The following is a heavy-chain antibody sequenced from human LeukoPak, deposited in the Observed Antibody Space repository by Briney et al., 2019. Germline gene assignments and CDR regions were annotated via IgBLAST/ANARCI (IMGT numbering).Heavy chain of an antibody. CDR3: APTAEAYTSWWKV. V-gene: IGHV1-2*02. J-gene: IGHJ4*02. D-gene: IGHD3-16*01. CDR2: INPDSGFT. Sequence: ASVKVSCKASGYKFNDDYMHWVRQAPGQGLEFMGWINPDSGFTNYAQKFKGRVTMTRDTSISTAYLEVRSLTSDDTAVYYCAPTAEAYTSWWKVWGQGTLVTVSS. CDR1: GYKFNDDY.